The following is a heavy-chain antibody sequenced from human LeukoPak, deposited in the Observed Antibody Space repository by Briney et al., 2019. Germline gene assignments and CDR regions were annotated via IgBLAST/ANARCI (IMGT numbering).Heavy chain of an antibody. CDR1: GGTFSSYV. Sequence: GASVKVSCTTSGGTFSSYVISWVRQAPGQGLEWMGAIIHMFGTAKYAQKFQGRVTITADDSTSAAYMELSSLRSEDTAVYYCARTPLGDGYKGWFDPWGQGTLVTVSS. J-gene: IGHJ5*02. V-gene: IGHV1-69*01. CDR3: ARTPLGDGYKGWFDP. D-gene: IGHD5-24*01. CDR2: IIHMFGTA.